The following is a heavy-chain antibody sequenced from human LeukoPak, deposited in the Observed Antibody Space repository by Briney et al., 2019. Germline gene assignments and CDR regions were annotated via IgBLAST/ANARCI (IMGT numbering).Heavy chain of an antibody. J-gene: IGHJ5*02. CDR1: GFTFSNYG. D-gene: IGHD2-15*01. CDR3: AKGAASSWSDH. Sequence: GGSLRLSCAASGFTFSNYGMHWVRQAPGKGLEWVSSISAPGDYIFYADSVKGRFTISRDNSKNTLYLQLLSLTADDTAVYFCAKGAASSWSDHWGQGTQVTVSS. V-gene: IGHV3-23*01. CDR2: ISAPGDYI.